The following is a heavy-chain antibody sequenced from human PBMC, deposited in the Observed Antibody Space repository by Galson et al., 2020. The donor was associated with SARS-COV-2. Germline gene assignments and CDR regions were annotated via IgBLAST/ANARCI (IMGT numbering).Heavy chain of an antibody. J-gene: IGHJ6*02. CDR3: ARVWSYGMDV. D-gene: IGHD3-3*01. CDR2: INPSGGST. V-gene: IGHV1-46*01. Sequence: ASVKVSCKASGYTFPSYYIHWVRQAPGQGPECMGIINPSGGSTTYAQKFQGRVTMTRDTSTSTVYMELSSLRSEDTAVYYCARVWSYGMDVWGQGTTVTVSS. CDR1: GYTFPSYY.